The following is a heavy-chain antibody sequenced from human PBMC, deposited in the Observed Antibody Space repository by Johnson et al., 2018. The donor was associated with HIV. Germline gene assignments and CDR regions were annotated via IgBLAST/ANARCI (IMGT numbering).Heavy chain of an antibody. V-gene: IGHV3-30-3*01. CDR1: GFSFSNYA. Sequence: QVQLVESGGGVVQPGRSLRLSCAASGFSFSNYAMYWVRQVPGKGLEWVAVISYDGSNKYYADSVKGRFTISRDNSKNTLYLQMNSLRAEDTAGYYCARGGYSTILDAFDIWGQGTMVTVSS. D-gene: IGHD6-13*01. CDR3: ARGGYSTILDAFDI. J-gene: IGHJ3*02. CDR2: ISYDGSNK.